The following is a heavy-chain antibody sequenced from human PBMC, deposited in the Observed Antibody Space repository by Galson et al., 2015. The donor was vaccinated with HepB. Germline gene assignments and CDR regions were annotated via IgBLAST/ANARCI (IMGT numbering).Heavy chain of an antibody. CDR2: ISSSTSVV. CDR1: GFTFGAHS. V-gene: IGHV3-48*01. D-gene: IGHD3-16*01. CDR3: ARDWARIHCFYGMDV. J-gene: IGHJ6*02. Sequence: SLRLSCASSGFTFGAHSMNWVRQVPGKGLEWISFISSSTSVVYYASSVEGRFTISRDNAKNSLYLQMNNLRAEDTAVYYCARDWARIHCFYGMDVWGQGTTVTVSS.